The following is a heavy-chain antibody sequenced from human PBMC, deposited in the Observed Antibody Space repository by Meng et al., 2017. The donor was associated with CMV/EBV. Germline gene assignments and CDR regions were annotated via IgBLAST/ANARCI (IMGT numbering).Heavy chain of an antibody. CDR2: FYSGGST. CDR1: GFTVSSNY. V-gene: IGHV3-66*02. D-gene: IGHD2-2*02. J-gene: IGHJ4*02. Sequence: GGSLRLSCAASGFTVSSNYMSWVRHAPGKGLEWVSVFYSGGSTYYADSVKGRFTISRDNSKNTLYLQMNSLRAEDTAVYYCARDCSSTSCYTGFHYWGQRTLVTVSS. CDR3: ARDCSSTSCYTGFHY.